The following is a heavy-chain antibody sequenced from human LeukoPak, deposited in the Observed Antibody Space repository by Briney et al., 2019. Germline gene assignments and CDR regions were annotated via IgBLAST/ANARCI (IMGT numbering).Heavy chain of an antibody. J-gene: IGHJ3*02. CDR2: IYWDDDK. CDR1: GFSLSTSGVG. D-gene: IGHD6-13*01. Sequence: SGPTLVKPTQTLTLTCTFSGFSLSTSGVGVGWIRQPPGKALEWLALIYWDDDKRYSPSLKSGLTITKDTSKNQVVLTMTNMDPVDTATYYCAHRLIAAAAPDAFDIWGQGTMVTVSS. CDR3: AHRLIAAAAPDAFDI. V-gene: IGHV2-5*02.